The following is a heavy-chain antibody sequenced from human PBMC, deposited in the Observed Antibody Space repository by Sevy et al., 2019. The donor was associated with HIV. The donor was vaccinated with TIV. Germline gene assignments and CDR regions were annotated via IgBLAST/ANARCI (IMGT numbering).Heavy chain of an antibody. J-gene: IGHJ3*01. CDR1: GFDFSTYD. Sequence: GGFLRLSCAASGFDFSTYDMHWVRQAPGKGLEWMAFISFDGSDKWYGDSVKGRFTISRDNSKNTLYVQMNTLRDEDTAVYYCAKRERSYYDSSGNYDAFDVWGQGTLVTVSS. CDR2: ISFDGSDK. D-gene: IGHD3-22*01. V-gene: IGHV3-33*03. CDR3: AKRERSYYDSSGNYDAFDV.